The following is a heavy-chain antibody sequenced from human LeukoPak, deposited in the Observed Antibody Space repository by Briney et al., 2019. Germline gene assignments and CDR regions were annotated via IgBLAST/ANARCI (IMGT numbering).Heavy chain of an antibody. J-gene: IGHJ4*02. V-gene: IGHV3-74*01. D-gene: IGHD1-7*01. CDR2: INTDGSST. CDR3: ARGELELPTDY. Sequence: PGGSLRLSCAASGFTFSSYWMHWVRQAPGKGLVWVSRINTDGSSTSYADSVKGRFTISRDNAKNTLYLQMNSLRAEDTAVYYCARGELELPTDYWGQGTLVTVSS. CDR1: GFTFSSYW.